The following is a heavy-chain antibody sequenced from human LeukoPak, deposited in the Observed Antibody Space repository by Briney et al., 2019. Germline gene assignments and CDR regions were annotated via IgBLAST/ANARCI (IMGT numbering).Heavy chain of an antibody. V-gene: IGHV3-48*01. CDR1: GFTFSSYS. CDR3: ERAARVDRSWGDDHYYMDV. J-gene: IGHJ6*03. Sequence: GGSLRLSCAASGFTFSSYSMNWVRQAPGKGLEWVSYISSSSSTIYYADSVKGRFTISRDNAKNSLYLQMNSLRAEDTAVYFCERAARVDRSWGDDHYYMDVWGKGNTVTVSS. D-gene: IGHD3-10*01. CDR2: ISSSSSTI.